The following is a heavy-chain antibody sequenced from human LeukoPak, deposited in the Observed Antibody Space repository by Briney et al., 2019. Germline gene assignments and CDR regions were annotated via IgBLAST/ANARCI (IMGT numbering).Heavy chain of an antibody. V-gene: IGHV1-2*02. CDR2: INPNSGGT. D-gene: IGHD2-2*01. Sequence: ASVKVSCKASGYTFTGYYMHWVRQAPGQGLEWMGWINPNSGGTNYAQKFQGRVTMTRDTSISTAYMELSRLRSDDTAVYYCARDGCSSTSCYGYFDYWGQGTLVTVS. CDR1: GYTFTGYY. CDR3: ARDGCSSTSCYGYFDY. J-gene: IGHJ4*02.